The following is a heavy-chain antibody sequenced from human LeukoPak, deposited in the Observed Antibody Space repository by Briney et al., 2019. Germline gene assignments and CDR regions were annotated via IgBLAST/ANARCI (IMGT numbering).Heavy chain of an antibody. J-gene: IGHJ5*02. V-gene: IGHV3-48*01. CDR3: ARVWQWLVGDS. D-gene: IGHD6-19*01. CDR2: IDSSSSSI. CDR1: GFTFSSYG. Sequence: GGSLKLSGEASGFTFSSYGITWFGKAPGKGWRWVSYIDSSSSSIYYADSVKGRFTIVRDNGKNSLYLQMNSLRADDTAVYYCARVWQWLVGDSWGQGTLVTVSS.